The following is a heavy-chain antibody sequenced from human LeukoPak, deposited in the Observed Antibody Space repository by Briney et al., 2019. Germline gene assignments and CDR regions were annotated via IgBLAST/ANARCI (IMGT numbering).Heavy chain of an antibody. CDR3: ATQLRYFDWFDDAFDI. V-gene: IGHV1-8*01. J-gene: IGHJ3*02. D-gene: IGHD3-9*01. CDR1: GYTFTSYD. CDR2: MNPNSGNT. Sequence: GASVKVSCKASGYTFTSYDINWVRQATGQGLEWMGWMNPNSGNTGYAQKFQGRVTMTRNTSISTAYMELSSLRSEDTAVYYCATQLRYFDWFDDAFDIWGQGTMGTVSS.